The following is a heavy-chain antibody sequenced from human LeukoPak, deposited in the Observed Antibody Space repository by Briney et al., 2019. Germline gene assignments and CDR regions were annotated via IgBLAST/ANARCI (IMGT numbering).Heavy chain of an antibody. V-gene: IGHV3-23*01. CDR3: EGRLLRSSAY. Sequence: PGGSLRLSCATSGFPFSSYAMSWVRQAPGKGLEWVSTIGGSDGGTYYADSVKGRLTISRDNSKNTLYLQMSSLRAEDTAVYYCEGRLLRSSAYWGQGTLVTVSS. J-gene: IGHJ4*02. CDR2: IGGSDGGT. D-gene: IGHD3-10*01. CDR1: GFPFSSYA.